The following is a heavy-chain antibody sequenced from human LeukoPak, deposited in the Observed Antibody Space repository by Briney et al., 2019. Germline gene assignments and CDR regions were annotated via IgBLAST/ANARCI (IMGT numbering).Heavy chain of an antibody. J-gene: IGHJ6*03. Sequence: SETLSLTCTVSNGSISSSSYYWGWIRQPPGKGLEWFGSIYYSETTYYNPSLKSRVTISIDTTKNQFSLKLSSVTAADTAVYYCARDKGGLGRGYYYMDVWGKGTTVTVSS. CDR3: ARDKGGLGRGYYYMDV. CDR2: IYYSETT. D-gene: IGHD3/OR15-3a*01. V-gene: IGHV4-39*07. CDR1: NGSISSSSYY.